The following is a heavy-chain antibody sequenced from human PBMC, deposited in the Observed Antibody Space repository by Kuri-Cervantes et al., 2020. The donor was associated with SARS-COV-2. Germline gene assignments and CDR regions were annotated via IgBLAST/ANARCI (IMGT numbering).Heavy chain of an antibody. J-gene: IGHJ4*02. CDR2: INHSGST. D-gene: IGHD3-22*01. Sequence: SETLSLTCAVYGGSFSGYYWSWIRQPPGKGLEWIGEINHSGSTYYNPSLKSRVTISVDTSKNQFSLKLSYVTAADTAVYYCARGEYYYDSSGAAYYFDYWGQGTLVTVSS. V-gene: IGHV4-34*01. CDR1: GGSFSGYY. CDR3: ARGEYYYDSSGAAYYFDY.